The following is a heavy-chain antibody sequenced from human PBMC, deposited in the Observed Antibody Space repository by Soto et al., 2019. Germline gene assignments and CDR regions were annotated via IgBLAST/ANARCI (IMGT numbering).Heavy chain of an antibody. J-gene: IGHJ4*02. CDR3: VRTSLVVAAATREDY. CDR1: GFTFSSYW. CDR2: INSDGSST. V-gene: IGHV3-74*01. D-gene: IGHD2-15*01. Sequence: EVQLVESGGGLVQPGGSPRLSCAASGFTFSSYWMHWVRQAPGKGLVWGSRINSDGSSTSYADSVKGRFTISRDNAKNTLYLQMNSLRAEDTAVYYCVRTSLVVAAATREDYWGQGTLVTVSS.